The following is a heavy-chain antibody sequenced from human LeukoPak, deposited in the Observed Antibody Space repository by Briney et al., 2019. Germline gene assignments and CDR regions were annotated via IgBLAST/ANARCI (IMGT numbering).Heavy chain of an antibody. CDR2: IYTSGST. Sequence: SETLSLTCTVSGGSISSYYWSWIRQPAGKGLEWIGRIYTSGSTNYNPSLKSRVTMSVDTSKNQFSLKLNSVTAADTAVYYCARDCSGGSCYSYYGMDVWGQGTTVTVSS. J-gene: IGHJ6*02. D-gene: IGHD2-15*01. CDR3: ARDCSGGSCYSYYGMDV. V-gene: IGHV4-4*07. CDR1: GGSISSYY.